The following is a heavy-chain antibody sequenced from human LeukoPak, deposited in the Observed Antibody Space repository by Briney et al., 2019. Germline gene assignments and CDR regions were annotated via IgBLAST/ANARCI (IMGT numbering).Heavy chain of an antibody. D-gene: IGHD6-6*01. CDR1: GFTFSSYG. CDR3: AKGANSSSSGWDFDY. Sequence: GGSLRLSCAASGFTFSSYGMHWLRQAPGKGLEWVEVISYDGSNKYYAGSVKGRLTISRDNSKKTLYLQMNSVRAEDTGVYYCAKGANSSSSGWDFDYWGQGTLVTVSS. V-gene: IGHV3-30*18. J-gene: IGHJ4*02. CDR2: ISYDGSNK.